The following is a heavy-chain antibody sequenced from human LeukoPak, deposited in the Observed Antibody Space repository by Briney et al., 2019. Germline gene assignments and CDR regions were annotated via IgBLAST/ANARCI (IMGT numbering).Heavy chain of an antibody. CDR2: ISAYNGNT. V-gene: IGHV1-18*01. CDR1: GYTFTSYG. Sequence: ASVEVSCKASGYTFTSYGISWVRQAPGQGLEWMGWISAYNGNTNYAQKLQGRVTMTTDTSTSTAYMELRSLRSDDTAVYYCARDKKYYYDSSGYWEDYWGQGTLVTVSS. CDR3: ARDKKYYYDSSGYWEDY. J-gene: IGHJ4*02. D-gene: IGHD3-22*01.